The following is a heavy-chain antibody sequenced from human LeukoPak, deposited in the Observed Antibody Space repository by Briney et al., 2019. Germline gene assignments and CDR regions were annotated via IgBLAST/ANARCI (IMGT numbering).Heavy chain of an antibody. D-gene: IGHD3-10*01. CDR2: ISGSGGGT. V-gene: IGHV3-23*01. Sequence: GGSLRLSCAASGFTFSSYAMSWVRQAPGKGLEWVSAISGSGGGTYYADSVKGRFTISRDNSKNTLYLQMNSLRAEDTAVYYCAKDLVTMVRGARDYYMDVWGKGTTVTVSS. CDR1: GFTFSSYA. CDR3: AKDLVTMVRGARDYYMDV. J-gene: IGHJ6*03.